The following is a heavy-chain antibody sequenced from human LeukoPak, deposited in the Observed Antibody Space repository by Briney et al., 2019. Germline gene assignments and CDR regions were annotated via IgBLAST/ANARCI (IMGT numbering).Heavy chain of an antibody. V-gene: IGHV1-18*01. Sequence: GASVKVSCKASGYTFTSYSISWVRQAPGQGLEWMGWISAYNGNTNYAQKLQGRVTMTTDTSTSTAYMELRSLRSDDTAVYYCARDTYDSSGYYSDAFDIWGQGTMVTVSS. CDR3: ARDTYDSSGYYSDAFDI. D-gene: IGHD3-22*01. J-gene: IGHJ3*02. CDR1: GYTFTSYS. CDR2: ISAYNGNT.